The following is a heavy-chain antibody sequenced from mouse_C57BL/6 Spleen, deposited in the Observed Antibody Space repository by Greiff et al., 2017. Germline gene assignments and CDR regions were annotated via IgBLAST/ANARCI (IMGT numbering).Heavy chain of an antibody. CDR1: GFTFSSYA. CDR3: ARSYGYDDDYARDY. CDR2: ISDGGSYT. V-gene: IGHV5-4*03. Sequence: EVKLMESGGGLVKPGGSLKLSCAASGFTFSSYAMSWVRQTPEKRLEWVATISDGGSYTYYPDNVKGRFTISRDNAKNNLYLQMRHLKSEDTAMYYCARSYGYDDDYARDYWGQGATVTVSS. D-gene: IGHD2-2*01. J-gene: IGHJ4*01.